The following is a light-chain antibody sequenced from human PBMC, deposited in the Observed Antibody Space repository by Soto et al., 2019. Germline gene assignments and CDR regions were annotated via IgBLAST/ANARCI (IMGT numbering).Light chain of an antibody. V-gene: IGKV3-20*01. CDR3: QQYRSSPLT. Sequence: EIVLTQSPGTLSLSPGERATLSCRASQSVSSSYLAWYQQKPGQAPRLLIYGASSRATGIPDRFSGSGSGTDFTLTIGRLEPEDFAVYYCQQYRSSPLTFGGGTKVEIK. J-gene: IGKJ4*01. CDR2: GAS. CDR1: QSVSSSY.